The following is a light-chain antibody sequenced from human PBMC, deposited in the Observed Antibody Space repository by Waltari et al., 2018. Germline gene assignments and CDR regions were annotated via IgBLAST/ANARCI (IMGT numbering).Light chain of an antibody. CDR2: VAS. J-gene: IGKJ2*01. Sequence: DIQMTQSPSSLSASVGDRVTITCRASQTISSYLNWYQQRPGKPPNLLIYVASSLQTGVPSRFSGSGYETDFTLTINCLQPEDFATYYCQQSYSTPYTFGQGTTLEVK. V-gene: IGKV1-39*01. CDR3: QQSYSTPYT. CDR1: QTISSY.